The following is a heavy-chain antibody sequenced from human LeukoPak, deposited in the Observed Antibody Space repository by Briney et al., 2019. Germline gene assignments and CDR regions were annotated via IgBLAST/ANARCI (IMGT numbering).Heavy chain of an antibody. V-gene: IGHV1-3*01. CDR2: INAGNGNT. J-gene: IGHJ5*02. CDR1: GYTFTSYA. Sequence: GASVKVSCTASGYTFTSYAMHWVRQAPGQRLEWMGWINAGNGNTKYSQKFQGRVTITRDTSASTAYMKLSSLRSEDTAVYYCAREVWFDPWGQGTLVTVSS. CDR3: AREVWFDP.